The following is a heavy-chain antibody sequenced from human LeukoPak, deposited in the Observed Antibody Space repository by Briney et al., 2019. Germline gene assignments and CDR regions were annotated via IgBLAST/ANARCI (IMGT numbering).Heavy chain of an antibody. J-gene: IGHJ6*03. CDR3: AREPRVAARPGYYYYYMDV. CDR1: GGSISSYY. Sequence: SETLSLTFTVSGGSISSYYWSWIRPPPGKGLEWIGYIYYSGSTNYNPSLKSRVTISVDTSKNQFSLKLSSVTAADTAVYYCAREPRVAARPGYYYYYMDVWGKGTTVTVSS. D-gene: IGHD6-6*01. V-gene: IGHV4-59*01. CDR2: IYYSGST.